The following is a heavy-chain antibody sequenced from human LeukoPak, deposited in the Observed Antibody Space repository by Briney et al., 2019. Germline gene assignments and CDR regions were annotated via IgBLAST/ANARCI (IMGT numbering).Heavy chain of an antibody. CDR3: ARESGIAAALDL. Sequence: GGSLRLSCAASGFTFSSYWMHWVRQAPGKGLVWVSRINTDGSSTSYADSVKGRFTISRGNAKNTLNLQMNSLRAEDTAVYYCARESGIAAALDLWGQGTLVTVSS. J-gene: IGHJ5*02. CDR1: GFTFSSYW. CDR2: INTDGSST. V-gene: IGHV3-74*01. D-gene: IGHD6-13*01.